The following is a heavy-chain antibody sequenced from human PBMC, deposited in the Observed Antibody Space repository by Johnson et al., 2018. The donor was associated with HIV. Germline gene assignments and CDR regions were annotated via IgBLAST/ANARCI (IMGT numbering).Heavy chain of an antibody. V-gene: IGHV3-7*03. CDR3: VRGRDSSGDGGAFDI. J-gene: IGHJ3*02. D-gene: IGHD1-26*01. CDR2: IKQDGSEK. Sequence: VQLVESGGGVVQPGRSLRLSCAASGFTFSSSGMHWVRQAPGRGLERVANIKQDGSEKYSVDSLKGRFTISRDNVKNSLYLQMNSLRVEDAAVYYCVRGRDSSGDGGAFDIWGQGTMVTVSS. CDR1: GFTFSSSG.